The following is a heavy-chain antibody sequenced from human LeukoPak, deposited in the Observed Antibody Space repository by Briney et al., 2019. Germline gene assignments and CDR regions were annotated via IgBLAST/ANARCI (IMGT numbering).Heavy chain of an antibody. CDR2: IYYTGSTNY. CDR1: GASIRSYY. D-gene: IGHD5-24*01. V-gene: IGHV4-59*08. CDR3: ARHGPRRDGYNYDY. Sequence: PSETLSLTCTVSGASIRSYYWSWIRQPPGKGLECIGYIYYTGSTNYNYNPSLKSRVTISVDTSKNQFFLKLSSVTAADTAVYYCARHGPRRDGYNYDYWGPGTLVTVSS. J-gene: IGHJ4*02.